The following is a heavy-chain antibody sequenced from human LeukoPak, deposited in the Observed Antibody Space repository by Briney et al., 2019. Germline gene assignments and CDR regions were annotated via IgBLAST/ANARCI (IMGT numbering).Heavy chain of an antibody. D-gene: IGHD3-16*02. CDR3: ASRYLSLGHYYYGMDV. V-gene: IGHV4-30-4*01. CDR1: GGSIISGDYY. Sequence: PSETLSVTCTVSGGSIISGDYYWSWIRQPPGKGLEWIGYIYYSGSTYYNPSLKSRVTISVDTSKNQFSLKLSSVTAADTAVYYCASRYLSLGHYYYGMDVWGQGTTVTVSS. J-gene: IGHJ6*02. CDR2: IYYSGST.